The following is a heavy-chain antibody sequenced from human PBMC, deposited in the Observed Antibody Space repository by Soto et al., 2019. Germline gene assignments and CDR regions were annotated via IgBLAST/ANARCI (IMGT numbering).Heavy chain of an antibody. J-gene: IGHJ6*02. CDR2: IWYDGSNK. Sequence: QVQLVESGGGVVQPGRSLRLSCAASGFTFSSYGMHWVRQAPGKGLEWVAVIWYDGSNKYYADSVKGRFTISRDNSKNTLYLQLNSMRDEEKVVFYCARDSSPMWGAPNYVLTFWGQGTTFTFS. CDR3: ARDSSPMWGAPNYVLTF. V-gene: IGHV3-33*01. D-gene: IGHD3-16*01. CDR1: GFTFSSYG.